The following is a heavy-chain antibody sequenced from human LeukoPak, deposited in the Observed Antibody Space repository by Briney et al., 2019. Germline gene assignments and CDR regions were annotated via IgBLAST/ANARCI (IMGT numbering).Heavy chain of an antibody. V-gene: IGHV5-51*01. J-gene: IGHJ4*02. CDR1: GYSFITHW. CDR2: IYPGDSDT. CDR3: AKGAGGSGSYYPYF. D-gene: IGHD3-10*01. Sequence: GESLKISCKASGYSFITHWIAWVRQTPGKGLEWMGIIYPGDSDTKYSPSFQGQVTISADKSISTAYLQWSSLKASDTAMYYCAKGAGGSGSYYPYFWGQGTLVTVSS.